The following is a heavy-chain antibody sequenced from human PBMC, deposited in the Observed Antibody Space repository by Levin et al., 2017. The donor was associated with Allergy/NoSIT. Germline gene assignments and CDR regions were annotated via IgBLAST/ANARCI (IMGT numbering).Heavy chain of an antibody. V-gene: IGHV3-23*05. Sequence: GGSLRLSCVASGFTVDGNDLNWVRQAPGKGLEWVSGIVFSGTATHYADSVKGRFTISRDTSKNTVYLQMNSLRVEDTAVYYCAKLTWTYGFGQPWGQGTLVTVSS. CDR1: GFTVDGND. D-gene: IGHD3-10*01. CDR3: AKLTWTYGFGQP. J-gene: IGHJ5*02. CDR2: IVFSGTAT.